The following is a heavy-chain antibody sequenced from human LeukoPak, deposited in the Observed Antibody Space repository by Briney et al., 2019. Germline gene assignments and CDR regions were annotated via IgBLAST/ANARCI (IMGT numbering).Heavy chain of an antibody. CDR2: ISYDGSNK. Sequence: GRSLRLSCAASGFTFSSYAKHWVRQAPGKGLEWVAVISYDGSNKYYADSVKGRFTISRDNSKNTLYLQMNSLRAEDTAVYYCAKGANWNDRNPSDYWGQGTLVTVSS. D-gene: IGHD1-20*01. CDR3: AKGANWNDRNPSDY. V-gene: IGHV3-30-3*01. J-gene: IGHJ4*02. CDR1: GFTFSSYA.